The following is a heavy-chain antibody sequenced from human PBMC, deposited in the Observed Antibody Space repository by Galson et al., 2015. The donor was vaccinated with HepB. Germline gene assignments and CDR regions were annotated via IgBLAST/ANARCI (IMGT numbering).Heavy chain of an antibody. CDR1: GFSFNYFP. J-gene: IGHJ2*01. Sequence: SLRLSCAASGFSFNYFPMHWVRQAPGKGLEWVAVISYTGSYTGYADFGRSRFTISRDNSKNALYLQMNSLRVEDTALYYCVRPRGAGAGDYQNWYFDLWGRGTLVTVSS. D-gene: IGHD4-17*01. CDR3: VRPRGAGAGDYQNWYFDL. CDR2: ISYTGSYT. V-gene: IGHV3-30-3*01.